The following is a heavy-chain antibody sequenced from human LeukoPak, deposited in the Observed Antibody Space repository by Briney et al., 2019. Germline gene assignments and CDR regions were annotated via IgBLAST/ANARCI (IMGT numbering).Heavy chain of an antibody. CDR2: ISSSSSTI. Sequence: GGSLRLSCAASGFTFSSYSMNWVRQAPGKGLEWVSYISSSSSTIYYADSVKGRFTISRDNAKNSLYLQMNSLRAEDTAVYYCAGAYRSGYYYGWDAFDIWGQGTMVTVSS. CDR1: GFTFSSYS. D-gene: IGHD3-22*01. V-gene: IGHV3-48*04. J-gene: IGHJ3*02. CDR3: AGAYRSGYYYGWDAFDI.